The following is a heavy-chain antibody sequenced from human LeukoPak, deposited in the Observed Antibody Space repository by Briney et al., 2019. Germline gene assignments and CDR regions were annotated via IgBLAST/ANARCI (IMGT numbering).Heavy chain of an antibody. CDR1: GGSISSSIYY. J-gene: IGHJ4*02. Sequence: KASETLSLTCTVSGGSISSSIYYWGWIRQPPGKGLEWIGSIYYSGSTYYNPSLKSRVTISVDTSKNQFSLKLSSVTAADTAVYYCARPGGYSYGKDYWGQGTLVTVSS. V-gene: IGHV4-39*01. D-gene: IGHD5-18*01. CDR2: IYYSGST. CDR3: ARPGGYSYGKDY.